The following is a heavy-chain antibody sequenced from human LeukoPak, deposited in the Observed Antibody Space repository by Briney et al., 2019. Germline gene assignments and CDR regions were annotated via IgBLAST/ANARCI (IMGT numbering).Heavy chain of an antibody. J-gene: IGHJ6*04. D-gene: IGHD3-3*01. CDR2: INHSGST. CDR1: GGSFSGYY. V-gene: IGHV4-34*01. Sequence: SETLSLTCAVYGGSFSGYYWSWIRQPPGKGLEWIGEINHSGSTNYNPSLKSRVTISVDTSKNQFSLKLSSVTAADTAVYYCAGGPRDLSIFGVVTAPNPGMDVWGKGTTVIVSS. CDR3: AGGPRDLSIFGVVTAPNPGMDV.